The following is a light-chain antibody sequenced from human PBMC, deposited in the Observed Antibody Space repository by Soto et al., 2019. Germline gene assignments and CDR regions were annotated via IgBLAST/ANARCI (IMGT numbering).Light chain of an antibody. CDR1: SSDVGGYNY. Sequence: QSALTQPASVSGSPGQSITISCTGTSSDVGGYNYVSWYQQHPGKAPKLMLYEVSNRPSGVSNRFSGSKSGNTGSLTISGLQAEDEADYYCSSYTSSSTLPFVFGTGTKVTVL. CDR2: EVS. V-gene: IGLV2-14*01. CDR3: SSYTSSSTLPFV. J-gene: IGLJ1*01.